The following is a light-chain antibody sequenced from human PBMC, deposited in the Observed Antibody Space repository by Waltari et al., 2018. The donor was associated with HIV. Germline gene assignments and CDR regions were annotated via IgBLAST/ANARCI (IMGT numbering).Light chain of an antibody. Sequence: QSALTQPRSVSGSPGQSVTISCTGTSRDVGAYNYVSWYQQHPAKAPKLMIFDVNKRPSGVPDRFSGSKSGNTASLTISGLQAEDEADYYCCSYADDYTWVFGGGTKLTVL. CDR2: DVN. J-gene: IGLJ3*02. CDR3: CSYADDYTWV. V-gene: IGLV2-11*01. CDR1: SRDVGAYNY.